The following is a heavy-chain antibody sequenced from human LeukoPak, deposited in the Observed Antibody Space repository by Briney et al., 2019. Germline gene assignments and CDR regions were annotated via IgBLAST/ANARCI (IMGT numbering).Heavy chain of an antibody. CDR1: GGSISSSSYY. V-gene: IGHV4-39*07. D-gene: IGHD3-3*01. CDR3: ASSEGYDFWSGYYTC. CDR2: IYYSGST. Sequence: KTSETLSLACTVSGGSISSSSYYWGWIRQPPGKGLEWIGSIYYSGSTYYNPSLKSRVTISVDTSKNQFSLKLSSVTAADTAVYYCASSEGYDFWSGYYTCWGQGTLVTVSS. J-gene: IGHJ4*02.